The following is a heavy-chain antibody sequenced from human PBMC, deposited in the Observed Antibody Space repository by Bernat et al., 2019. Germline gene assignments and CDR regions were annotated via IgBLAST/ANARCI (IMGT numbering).Heavy chain of an antibody. CDR1: GFTFSSYG. V-gene: IGHV3-30*18. CDR3: AKEARKQWLVEESDY. CDR2: ISYDGSNK. D-gene: IGHD6-19*01. Sequence: QVQLVESGGGVVQPWRSLRLSCAASGFTFSSYGMHWVRQAPGKGLEWVAVISYDGSNKYYADSVKGRFTISRDNSKNTLYLQMNSLRAEDTAVYYCAKEARKQWLVEESDYWGQGTLVTVSS. J-gene: IGHJ4*02.